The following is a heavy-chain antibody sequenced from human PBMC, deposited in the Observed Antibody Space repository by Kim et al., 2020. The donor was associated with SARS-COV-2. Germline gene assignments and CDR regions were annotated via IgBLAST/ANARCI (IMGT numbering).Heavy chain of an antibody. V-gene: IGHV3-74*01. D-gene: IGHD6-19*01. Sequence: VKGRVPTSRDNAKNTLYLQMNSLRAEDTAVYYCARDHLAVGYYYYYGMDVWGQGTTVTVSS. CDR3: ARDHLAVGYYYYYGMDV. J-gene: IGHJ6*02.